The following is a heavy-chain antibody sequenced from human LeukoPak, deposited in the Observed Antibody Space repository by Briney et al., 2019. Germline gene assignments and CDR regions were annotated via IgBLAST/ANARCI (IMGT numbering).Heavy chain of an antibody. CDR1: GFTFSAHP. Sequence: GGSLRLSCAASGFTFSAHPMHWVRQAPGKGLESVSAISESGSSTYYANSVRGRFTISRDNSKNTLHLQMGSLRVEDMAIYFCARETKGDYDSWGQGTLVIVSS. V-gene: IGHV3-64*01. J-gene: IGHJ5*01. CDR3: ARETKGDYDS. D-gene: IGHD2-21*01. CDR2: ISESGSST.